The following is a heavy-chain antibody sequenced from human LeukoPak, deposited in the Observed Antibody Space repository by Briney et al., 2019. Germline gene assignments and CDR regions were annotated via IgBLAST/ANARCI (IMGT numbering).Heavy chain of an antibody. CDR3: AKDLGESWFGSEYYYMDV. CDR1: GFTFSSYG. J-gene: IGHJ6*03. CDR2: ISGSGGST. D-gene: IGHD3-10*01. V-gene: IGHV3-23*01. Sequence: PGGSLRLSCAASGFTFSSYGMSWVRQAPGKGLEWVSAISGSGGSTYYADSVKGRFTISRDNSKNTLYLQMNSLRAEDTAVYYCAKDLGESWFGSEYYYMDVWGKGTTVTVSS.